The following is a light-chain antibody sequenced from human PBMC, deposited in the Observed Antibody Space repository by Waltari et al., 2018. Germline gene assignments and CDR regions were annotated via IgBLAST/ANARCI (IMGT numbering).Light chain of an antibody. Sequence: DIQMTQSPSSLSAYVGERVTIACRTSQSIRNYLNWYQQKPGKAPNLLIYAASTLQSGVPSRFSGSGSGTDFTLTISSLQPEDFATYYCEQSYNIPTFGGGTKVEIK. CDR3: EQSYNIPT. CDR1: QSIRNY. J-gene: IGKJ4*01. V-gene: IGKV1-39*01. CDR2: AAS.